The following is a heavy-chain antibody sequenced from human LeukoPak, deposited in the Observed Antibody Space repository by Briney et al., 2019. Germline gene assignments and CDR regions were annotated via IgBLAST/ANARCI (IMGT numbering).Heavy chain of an antibody. J-gene: IGHJ4*02. Sequence: GGSLRLSCAASGFTFSSNGMHWVRQAPGKGLEWVAVVSDDGSNKYYADSVKGRFTISRDNSKNTLYLQMNSLRAEDTAVYYCARDDYGDDTPFDYWGQGTLVTVSS. CDR3: ARDDYGDDTPFDY. CDR1: GFTFSSNG. V-gene: IGHV3-30*19. D-gene: IGHD4-17*01. CDR2: VSDDGSNK.